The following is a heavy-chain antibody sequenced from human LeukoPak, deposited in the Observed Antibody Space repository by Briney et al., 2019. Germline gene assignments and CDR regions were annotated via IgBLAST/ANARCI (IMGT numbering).Heavy chain of an antibody. Sequence: PAETLSLTCTASGGSISSYYWSWIRQAPGKRLEWIGYIYYSGSTSYNPSLKSRVTISVDTSKNQISLKLSSVTAADTAVYYCARDLGVMVRAFDIWGQGTMVTVSS. J-gene: IGHJ3*02. CDR2: IYYSGST. D-gene: IGHD5-18*01. CDR1: GGSISSYY. CDR3: ARDLGVMVRAFDI. V-gene: IGHV4-59*01.